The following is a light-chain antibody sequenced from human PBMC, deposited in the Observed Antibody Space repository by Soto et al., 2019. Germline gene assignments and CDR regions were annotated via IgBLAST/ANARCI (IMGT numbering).Light chain of an antibody. CDR1: QRVSSY. V-gene: IGKV3-11*01. Sequence: EIVLTQSPATLSLSPGQRATLSCTASQRVSSYLAWYQQKPGQAPRLLSYDASNWATGIPARFSGSGSGTDFTLTISSLEPEDFAVYYWQQRSNLLTWTFGQGTQGESK. CDR3: QQRSNLLTWT. CDR2: DAS. J-gene: IGKJ1*01.